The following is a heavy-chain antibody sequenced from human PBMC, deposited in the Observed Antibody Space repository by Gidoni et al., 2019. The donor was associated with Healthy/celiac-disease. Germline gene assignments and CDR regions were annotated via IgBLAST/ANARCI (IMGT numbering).Heavy chain of an antibody. V-gene: IGHV3-53*01. D-gene: IGHD3-16*01. J-gene: IGHJ6*02. CDR2: IYSGGST. CDR3: CLSYPSIKRFYYYGMDV. Sequence: VIYSGGSTYYADSVEGRFTISRDNSKNTLYLQMNSLRAEDTAVDYCCLSYPSIKRFYYYGMDVWGQGTPVTVSS.